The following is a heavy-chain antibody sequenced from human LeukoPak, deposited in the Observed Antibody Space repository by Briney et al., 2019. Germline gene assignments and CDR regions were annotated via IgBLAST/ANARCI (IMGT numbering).Heavy chain of an antibody. Sequence: SETVSLTCAVSGGSISSSSFYWGWIRQPPGKGLEWIGEINHSGSTNYNPSLKSRVTISVDTSKNQFSLKLSSVTAADTAVYYCARGTMTTVTYYFDYWGQGTLVTVSS. CDR3: ARGTMTTVTYYFDY. CDR2: INHSGST. V-gene: IGHV4-39*07. CDR1: GGSISSSSFY. J-gene: IGHJ4*02. D-gene: IGHD4-17*01.